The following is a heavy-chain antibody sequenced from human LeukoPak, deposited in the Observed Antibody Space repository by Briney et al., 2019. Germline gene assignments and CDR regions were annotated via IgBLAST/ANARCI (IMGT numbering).Heavy chain of an antibody. CDR1: GFTFSSYG. Sequence: PGGSLRLSCAASGFTFSSYGMHWVRQAPGKGLEWVAFIRYEGSNKYYADSVKGRFTISRDNSKNTLYLQMNSLRAEDTAVYYCAKSVVAGPGDYWGQGTLVTVSS. V-gene: IGHV3-30*02. CDR3: AKSVVAGPGDY. J-gene: IGHJ4*02. CDR2: IRYEGSNK. D-gene: IGHD6-19*01.